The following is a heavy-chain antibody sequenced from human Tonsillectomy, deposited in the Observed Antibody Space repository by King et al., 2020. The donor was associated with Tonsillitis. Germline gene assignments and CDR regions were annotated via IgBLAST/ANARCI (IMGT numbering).Heavy chain of an antibody. Sequence: QLQESGPGLVKPSETRSLPCSVSGVSIKGYYWSWIRQPAGEGLEWVGRIHSVGTTKYNASLKGRVTMSVDTPKNHFSRGLTAVTAADTAVYYCARGPKGLDVWGQGTTVTVSS. CDR3: ARGPKGLDV. CDR2: IHSVGTT. V-gene: IGHV4-4*07. J-gene: IGHJ6*02. CDR1: GVSIKGYY.